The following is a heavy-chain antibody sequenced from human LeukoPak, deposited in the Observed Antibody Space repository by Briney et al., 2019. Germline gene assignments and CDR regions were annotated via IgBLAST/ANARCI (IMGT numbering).Heavy chain of an antibody. CDR2: ISSSSSYI. Sequence: GGSLSPSWAPSGFTFSSYSMNWARQPPGKGLEWVSSISSSSSYIYYADSVKGRFTISRDNAKNSLYLQMNSLRAEDTAVYYCARDFDSSGYYVPFDYWGQGTLVTVSS. J-gene: IGHJ4*02. D-gene: IGHD3-22*01. CDR3: ARDFDSSGYYVPFDY. V-gene: IGHV3-21*01. CDR1: GFTFSSYS.